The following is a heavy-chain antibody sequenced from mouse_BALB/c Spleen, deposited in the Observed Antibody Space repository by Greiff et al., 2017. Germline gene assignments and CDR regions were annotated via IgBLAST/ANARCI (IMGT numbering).Heavy chain of an antibody. CDR2: ISYSGST. V-gene: IGHV3-8*02. J-gene: IGHJ2*01. CDR1: GDSINSCY. CDR3: AGGERYVGNIDY. Sequence: EVLLVQSGPSLVKPSQTLYLTCSVTGDSINSCYWNWVRKFPGNKLEYMGYISYSGSTYYNPSLKSRISITRDTSKNQYYLQLNSVTTEDTATYYCAGGERYVGNIDYWGQGTTLTVSS. D-gene: IGHD2-14*01.